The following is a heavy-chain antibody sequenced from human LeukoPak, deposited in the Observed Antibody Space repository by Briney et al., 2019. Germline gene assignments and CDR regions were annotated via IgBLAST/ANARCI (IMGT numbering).Heavy chain of an antibody. CDR1: GGSISSYY. Sequence: PSETLSLTCTVSGGSISSYYWSWIRQPPGKGLEWIGYIYYSGGTNYNPSLKSRVTISVDTSKNQFSLKLSSVTAADTAVYYCARALVLVGATDYWGPGTLVTVSS. CDR3: ARALVLVGATDY. J-gene: IGHJ4*02. D-gene: IGHD1-26*01. CDR2: IYYSGGT. V-gene: IGHV4-59*01.